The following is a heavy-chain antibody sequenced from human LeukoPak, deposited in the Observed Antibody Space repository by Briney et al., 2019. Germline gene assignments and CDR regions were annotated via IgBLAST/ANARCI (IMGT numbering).Heavy chain of an antibody. CDR2: IIPIFGSA. V-gene: IGHV1-69*19. J-gene: IGHJ5*02. CDR3: ARSVNWNDGFWFDP. CDR1: GGTFSSYA. D-gene: IGHD1-20*01. Sequence: SVKVSCKASGGTFSSYAISWVRQAPGQGLEWMGGIIPIFGSANSAQKFQGRVTITADESTSTAYMELTSLRSEDTAVYCCARSVNWNDGFWFDPWGQGTLVTVSS.